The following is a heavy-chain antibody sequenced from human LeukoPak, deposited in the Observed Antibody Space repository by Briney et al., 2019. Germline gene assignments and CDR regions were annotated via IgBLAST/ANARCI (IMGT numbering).Heavy chain of an antibody. CDR2: IYYSGST. J-gene: IGHJ3*02. Sequence: PSGTLSLTCTVSGGSISSGDYYWSWIRQPPGKGLEWIGYIYYSGSTYYNPSLKGRVTISVDTSKNQFSLKLSSVTAADTAVYYCARDHSDFWSGYYTDHRAFDIWGQGTMVTVSS. CDR3: ARDHSDFWSGYYTDHRAFDI. D-gene: IGHD3-3*01. CDR1: GGSISSGDYY. V-gene: IGHV4-30-4*08.